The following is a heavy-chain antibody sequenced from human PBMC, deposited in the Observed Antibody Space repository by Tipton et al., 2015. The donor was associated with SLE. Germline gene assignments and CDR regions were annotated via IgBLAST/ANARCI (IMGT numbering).Heavy chain of an antibody. CDR3: ARREGIAAAGIID. CDR2: INHSGST. V-gene: IGHV4-34*01. J-gene: IGHJ4*02. D-gene: IGHD6-13*01. Sequence: WSWIRQPPGKGLEWIGEINHSGSTNYNPSLKSRVTISVDTSKNQFSLKLSSVTAADTAVYYCARREGIAAAGIIDWGQGTLVTVSS.